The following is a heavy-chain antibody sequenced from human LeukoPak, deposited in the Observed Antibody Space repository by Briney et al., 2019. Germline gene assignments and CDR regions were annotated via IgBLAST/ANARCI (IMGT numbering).Heavy chain of an antibody. D-gene: IGHD4-17*01. J-gene: IGHJ5*02. CDR1: GFTFSSYG. Sequence: GRSLRLSCAASGFTFSSYGMHWVRQAPGKGLEWVAVIWYDGSNKYYADSVKGRFTISRDNSKNTLYLQMNSLRAEDTAVYYCARVPTFYGDYGWFDPWGQGTLVTVSS. CDR2: IWYDGSNK. CDR3: ARVPTFYGDYGWFDP. V-gene: IGHV3-33*01.